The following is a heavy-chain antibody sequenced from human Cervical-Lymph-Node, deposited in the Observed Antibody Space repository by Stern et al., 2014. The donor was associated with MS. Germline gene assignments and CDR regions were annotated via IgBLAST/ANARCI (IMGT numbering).Heavy chain of an antibody. Sequence: VQLVESGGGVVQPGRSLRLSCAVSGFTFSSSGMHWVRQAPGKGLEWLAIIWYDGSNRDYADSVKGRFTISRDNSKNTLYLQMNSLRAEDTAVYYCAREGGNTAEYFQHWGQGTLVTVSS. J-gene: IGHJ1*01. V-gene: IGHV3-33*01. CDR1: GFTFSSSG. D-gene: IGHD4-23*01. CDR2: IWYDGSNR. CDR3: AREGGNTAEYFQH.